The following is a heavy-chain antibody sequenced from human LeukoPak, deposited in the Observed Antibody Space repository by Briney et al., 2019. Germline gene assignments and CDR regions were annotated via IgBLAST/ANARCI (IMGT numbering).Heavy chain of an antibody. J-gene: IGHJ4*02. V-gene: IGHV4-4*07. CDR1: GGSISSYY. D-gene: IGHD6-19*01. CDR3: ARMEQWLGLFDY. Sequence: SETLPLTCTVSGGSISSYYWSWIRQPAGKGLEWIGRIYTSGSTNYNPSLNSRVTMSVDTSKNQFSLKLSSVTAADTAVYYCARMEQWLGLFDYWGQGTLVTVSS. CDR2: IYTSGST.